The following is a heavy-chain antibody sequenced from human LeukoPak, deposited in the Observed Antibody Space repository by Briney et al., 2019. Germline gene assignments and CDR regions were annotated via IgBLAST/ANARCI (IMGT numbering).Heavy chain of an antibody. CDR3: AKDLSSGYPYYFDY. V-gene: IGHV3-48*03. CDR2: IISSGSTT. Sequence: LTGGSLRLSCAASGFTFSSYEMNWVRQAPGKGLEWLSYIISSGSTTYYADSVKGRFTISRDNSKNTLYLQMNSLRAEDTAVYYCAKDLSSGYPYYFDYWGQGTLVTVSS. D-gene: IGHD3-22*01. CDR1: GFTFSSYE. J-gene: IGHJ4*02.